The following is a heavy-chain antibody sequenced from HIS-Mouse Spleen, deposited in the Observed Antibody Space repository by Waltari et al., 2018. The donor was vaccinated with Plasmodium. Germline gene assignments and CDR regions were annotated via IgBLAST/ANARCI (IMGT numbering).Heavy chain of an antibody. D-gene: IGHD6-13*01. CDR1: GFTFSSYS. Sequence: EVQLVESGGGLVKPGGSLRLSCAASGFTFSSYSMHWVRQAPGKGLEWVSSISSSSSYIYYADSVKGRFTISRDNAKNSLYLQMNSLRAEDTAVYYCARDRSAAALLGYWGQGTLVTVSS. CDR3: ARDRSAAALLGY. J-gene: IGHJ4*02. V-gene: IGHV3-21*01. CDR2: ISSSSSYI.